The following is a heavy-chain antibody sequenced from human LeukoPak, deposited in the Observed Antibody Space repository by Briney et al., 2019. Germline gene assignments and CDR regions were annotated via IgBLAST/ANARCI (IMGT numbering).Heavy chain of an antibody. J-gene: IGHJ5*02. V-gene: IGHV3-30*18. D-gene: IGHD6-19*01. CDR3: AKGILAVAGYNWFDP. CDR2: ISYDGSNK. Sequence: PGGSLRLSCAASGFTFSSYGMHWVRQAPGKGLEWVAVISYDGSNKYYADSVKGRFTISRDNSKNTLYLQMNSLRAEDTAVYYCAKGILAVAGYNWFDPWGQRTLVTVSS. CDR1: GFTFSSYG.